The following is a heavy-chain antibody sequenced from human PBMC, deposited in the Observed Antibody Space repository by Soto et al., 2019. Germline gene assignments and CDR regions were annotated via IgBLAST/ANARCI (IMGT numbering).Heavy chain of an antibody. CDR3: ARDGGRHSGGIDY. V-gene: IGHV1-69*01. D-gene: IGHD1-26*01. Sequence: QVQLVQSGAEVKKPGSSVKVSCKASGGTFSSYSINWVRQAPGQGLEWMGEIIPIFGTANYAQKFQGRVTSTVDESKSTAYVAPSSLRAEDTAVYYCARDGGRHSGGIDYRGQGTRVTGSS. J-gene: IGHJ4*02. CDR1: GGTFSSYS. CDR2: IIPIFGTA.